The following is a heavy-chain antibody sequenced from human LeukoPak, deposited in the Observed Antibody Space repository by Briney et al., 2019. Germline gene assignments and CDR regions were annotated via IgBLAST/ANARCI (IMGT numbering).Heavy chain of an antibody. D-gene: IGHD1-26*01. J-gene: IGHJ4*02. Sequence: PGGSLRLSCAASGFTFSSYSMNWVRQAPGKGLEWVSSISSSSSYIYYADSVKGRFTISRDNAKNSLYLQMNSLRAEDTAVYYCARGGHSGSYYEYFDYWGQGTLVTVSS. CDR3: ARGGHSGSYYEYFDY. V-gene: IGHV3-21*01. CDR2: ISSSSSYI. CDR1: GFTFSSYS.